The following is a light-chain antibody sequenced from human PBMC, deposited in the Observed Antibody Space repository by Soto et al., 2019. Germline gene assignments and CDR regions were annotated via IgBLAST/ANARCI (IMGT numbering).Light chain of an antibody. J-gene: IGKJ5*01. Sequence: DIVLTQSPATLSLSPGERATLSCRASQSVSSYLAWYQQKPGQAPRLLIYDASNRATGIPARFSGSGSGTDFTLTICSLEPEDFAVYYCQQRSNCPPITFGQGTRLEIK. CDR1: QSVSSY. CDR3: QQRSNCPPIT. V-gene: IGKV3-11*01. CDR2: DAS.